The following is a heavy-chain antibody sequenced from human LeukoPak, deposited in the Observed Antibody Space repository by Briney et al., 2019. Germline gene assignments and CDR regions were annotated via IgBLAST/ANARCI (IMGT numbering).Heavy chain of an antibody. CDR3: ARASGIYGSGWYFDY. J-gene: IGHJ4*02. V-gene: IGHV3-23*01. CDR1: GFTFNNYV. CDR2: IKGGGYNT. D-gene: IGHD6-19*01. Sequence: GGSLRLSCAASGFTFNNYVMSWVRQAPGKGLEWVSTIKGGGYNTYYADSVKGRFTISRDNSKNTLSLQVNTLRAEDTAVYYCARASGIYGSGWYFDYWGQGTLVTVSS.